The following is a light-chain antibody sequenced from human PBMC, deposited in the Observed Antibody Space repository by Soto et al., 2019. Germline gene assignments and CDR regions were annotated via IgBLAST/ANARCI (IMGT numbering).Light chain of an antibody. V-gene: IGKV2-28*01. CDR3: MQALQSLT. J-gene: IGKJ5*01. Sequence: EIVMTQSPLHLPVTPGEPASISLRSFQSLLYNNTYNYLDWYVQKPGQSPQLLIYFGSNRAPGVPDRFSGSGSGTDFTLKINRVEAEDVGTYYCMQALQSLTFGQGTRLEIK. CDR2: FGS. CDR1: QSLLYNNTYNY.